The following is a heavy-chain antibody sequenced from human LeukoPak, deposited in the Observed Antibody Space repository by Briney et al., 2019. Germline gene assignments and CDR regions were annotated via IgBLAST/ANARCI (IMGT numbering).Heavy chain of an antibody. CDR3: TIGLAGDWDAFDI. D-gene: IGHD6-19*01. CDR2: IHADSGNT. V-gene: IGHV1-3*01. J-gene: IGHJ3*02. CDR1: GYTFTTCA. Sequence: ASVKVSCKTSGYTFTTCAVHWVRQAPGQRPEWMGWIHADSGNTKYSQKLQGRVAIARDTSASTIYMELTSLGIEDTAVYFCTIGLAGDWDAFDIWGLGTMVTVSS.